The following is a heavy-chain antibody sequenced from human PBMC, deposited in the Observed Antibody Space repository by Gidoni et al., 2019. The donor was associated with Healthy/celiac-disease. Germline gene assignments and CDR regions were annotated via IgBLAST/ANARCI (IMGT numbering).Heavy chain of an antibody. V-gene: IGHV3-7*01. Sequence: LSWVSQAPGKGLEWVANIKQDGSEKYYVDSVKGRFTISRDNAKNSLYLQMNSLRAEDTAVYYCARDQADYYYDSSGYYLWYYYYYMDVWGKGTTVTVSS. CDR2: IKQDGSEK. CDR3: ARDQADYYYDSSGYYLWYYYYYMDV. D-gene: IGHD3-22*01. J-gene: IGHJ6*03.